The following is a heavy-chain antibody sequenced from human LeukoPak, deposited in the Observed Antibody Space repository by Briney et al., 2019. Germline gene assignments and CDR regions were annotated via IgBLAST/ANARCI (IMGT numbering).Heavy chain of an antibody. V-gene: IGHV4-4*09. J-gene: IGHJ6*02. CDR3: ARGLATHFYYYGMDV. CDR1: GGSISRYY. D-gene: IGHD3-3*02. Sequence: SETLSLTCTVSGGSISRYYWSWIRQPPGKGLEWIGYIYTSGSTNYNPSLKSRVTISVDTSKNQFSLKLSSVTAADTAVYYCARGLATHFYYYGMDVWGQGTTVTVSS. CDR2: IYTSGST.